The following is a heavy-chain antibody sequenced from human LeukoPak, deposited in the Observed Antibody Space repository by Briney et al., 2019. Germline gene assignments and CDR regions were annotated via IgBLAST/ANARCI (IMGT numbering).Heavy chain of an antibody. V-gene: IGHV1-18*01. CDR2: ISAYNGNT. Sequence: GASVKVSCKASGYTFTSYGISWVRQAPGQGLEWMGWISAYNGNTNYAQKLQGRVTMTTDTSTSTAYMELRSLRSDDTAVHYCARAHYGDYQTYYFDYWGQGTLVTVSS. D-gene: IGHD4-17*01. J-gene: IGHJ4*02. CDR3: ARAHYGDYQTYYFDY. CDR1: GYTFTSYG.